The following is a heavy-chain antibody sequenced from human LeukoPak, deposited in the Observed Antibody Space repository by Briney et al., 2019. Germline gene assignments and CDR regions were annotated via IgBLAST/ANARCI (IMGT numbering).Heavy chain of an antibody. D-gene: IGHD3-9*01. V-gene: IGHV1-24*01. CDR2: FDPEDGET. CDR1: GYIFTDLS. Sequence: ASVRVSSTFAGYIFTDLSMHWEREAPGKGLGWWGGFDPEDGETIYAQMFQGRVTMTEDTSTYTAYMELSSLGSEDTAVYYCACGYDDTTLEYWGQGTLVTVSS. CDR3: ACGYDDTTLEY. J-gene: IGHJ4*02.